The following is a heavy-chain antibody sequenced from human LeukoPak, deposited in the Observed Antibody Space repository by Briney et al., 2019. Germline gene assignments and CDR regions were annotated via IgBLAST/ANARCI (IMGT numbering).Heavy chain of an antibody. CDR3: ARAGRPAFDH. CDR2: ISSSASTT. J-gene: IGHJ4*02. Sequence: GGSLRLSCAASGFTFTNFERNWVRQAPGKGLEWVSYISSSASTTSGGVAVKGRYTITRDNAKNSLYLQMNSPRAEDTAVYYCARAGRPAFDHWGQGTLVTVSS. CDR1: GFTFTNFE. V-gene: IGHV3-48*03.